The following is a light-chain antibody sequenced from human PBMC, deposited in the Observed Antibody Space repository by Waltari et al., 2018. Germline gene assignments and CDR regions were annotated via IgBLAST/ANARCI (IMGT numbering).Light chain of an antibody. J-gene: IGKJ5*01. CDR2: AAS. CDR1: QSLSSYF. Sequence: EIVLTQSPDPLSLSPGEGATLSCRASQSLSSYFLAWYQHKPGQGPRLLIYAASSRATGIPGRFSGGKSGTDFILTISRLEPEDFAVYYCQQYGSSPVTFGQGTRLEIK. CDR3: QQYGSSPVT. V-gene: IGKV3-20*01.